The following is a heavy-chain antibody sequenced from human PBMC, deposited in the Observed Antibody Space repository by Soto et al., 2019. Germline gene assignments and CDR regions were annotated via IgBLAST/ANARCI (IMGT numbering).Heavy chain of an antibody. Sequence: GASVKVSCKASGGTFSSYAISWVRQAPGQGLEWMGGIIPIFGTANYAQKFQGRVTITADESTSTAYMELSSLRSEGTAVYYCARGGIAVAGTRGWADAFDIWGQGTMVTVSS. CDR2: IIPIFGTA. CDR3: ARGGIAVAGTRGWADAFDI. CDR1: GGTFSSYA. V-gene: IGHV1-69*13. D-gene: IGHD6-19*01. J-gene: IGHJ3*02.